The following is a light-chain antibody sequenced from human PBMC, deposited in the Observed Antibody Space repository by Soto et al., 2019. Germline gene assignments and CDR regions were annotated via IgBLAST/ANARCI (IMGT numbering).Light chain of an antibody. J-gene: IGKJ1*01. V-gene: IGKV3-15*01. CDR1: QSVSSK. CDR2: GAS. Sequence: EIGMTQSQDTLSGSPGERATLSGGASQSVSSKLAWYQQKPGQAPRLLIYGASTRATGIPARFSGSGSGREFTLTISSLQSEDFAVSYCQHYNNWPPWTFGQGTKVDIK. CDR3: QHYNNWPPWT.